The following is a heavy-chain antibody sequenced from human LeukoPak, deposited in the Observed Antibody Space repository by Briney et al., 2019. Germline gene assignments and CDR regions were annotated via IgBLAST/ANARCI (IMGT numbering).Heavy chain of an antibody. CDR2: IYYSGST. Sequence: PSQTLSLTCTVSGGSISSGGYYWSWIRQHPGKGLEWIGYIYYSGSTYYNPSLKSRVTMTVDRSKNQFSLKLTSVTPADTAVYFCARHPDGIWGELLDYYGMDVWGQGTTVTVSS. D-gene: IGHD3-10*01. J-gene: IGHJ6*02. V-gene: IGHV4-31*03. CDR1: GGSISSGGYY. CDR3: ARHPDGIWGELLDYYGMDV.